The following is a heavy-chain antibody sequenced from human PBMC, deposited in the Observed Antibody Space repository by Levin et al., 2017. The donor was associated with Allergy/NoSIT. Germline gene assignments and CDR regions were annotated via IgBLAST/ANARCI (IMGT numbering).Heavy chain of an antibody. J-gene: IGHJ4*02. D-gene: IGHD2-21*02. CDR2: IWYDGSNK. V-gene: IGHV3-33*01. Sequence: GGSLRLSCAASGFTFSSYGMHWVRQAPGKGLEWVAVIWYDGSNKYYADSVKGRFTISRDNSKNTLYLQMNSLRAEDTAVYYCASLVRGVAYCGGDCSSEGDYWGQGTLVTVSS. CDR1: GFTFSSYG. CDR3: ASLVRGVAYCGGDCSSEGDY.